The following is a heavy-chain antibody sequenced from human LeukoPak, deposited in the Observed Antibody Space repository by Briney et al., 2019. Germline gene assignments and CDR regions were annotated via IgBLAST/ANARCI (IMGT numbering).Heavy chain of an antibody. D-gene: IGHD2-8*01. CDR3: ARPLNGAYVF. Sequence: GESLKISCMGTGYRFSTYWIGWVRQMPGKGLEWMGIIYPGDSDTRYTPSFRGQVTISADKSISTAYLQWSSLKASDTAMYYCARPLNGAYVFWGQGTLVTVSS. CDR1: GYRFSTYW. J-gene: IGHJ4*02. CDR2: IYPGDSDT. V-gene: IGHV5-51*01.